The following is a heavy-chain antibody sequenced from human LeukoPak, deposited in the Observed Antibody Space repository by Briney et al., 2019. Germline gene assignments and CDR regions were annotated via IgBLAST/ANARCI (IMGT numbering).Heavy chain of an antibody. V-gene: IGHV4-31*03. CDR2: IYYSGST. CDR3: ATSPWRYHQFDY. CDR1: GGSISSGGYY. Sequence: SQTLSLTCTVSGGSISSGGYYWSWIRQHPGKGLEWIGYIYYSGSTYYNPSLKSRVTISVDTSKNQFSLKLSSVTAADTAVYYCATSPWRYHQFDYWGQGTLVTVSS. J-gene: IGHJ4*02. D-gene: IGHD5-12*01.